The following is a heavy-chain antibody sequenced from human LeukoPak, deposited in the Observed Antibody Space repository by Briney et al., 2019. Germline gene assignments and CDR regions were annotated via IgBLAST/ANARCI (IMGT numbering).Heavy chain of an antibody. V-gene: IGHV1-18*01. D-gene: IGHD3-3*01. CDR1: GYTFMNCG. CDR3: ARDPSNTSGYQIYFDY. CDR2: ISAYNGDT. J-gene: IGHJ4*02. Sequence: ASVKVSCKASGYTFMNCGISWVRQAPGQGLEWMGWISAYNGDTHYAQKLQGRVTMTTDTSTTTAYMELRSLRSDDTAVYYCARDPSNTSGYQIYFDYWGQGTLVTVSS.